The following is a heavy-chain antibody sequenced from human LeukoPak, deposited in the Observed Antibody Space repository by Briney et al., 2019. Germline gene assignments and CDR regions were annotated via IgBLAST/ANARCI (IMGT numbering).Heavy chain of an antibody. CDR2: ISGSGGST. CDR3: ATDWTKGYCTNGVCAPGAFDI. D-gene: IGHD2-8*01. J-gene: IGHJ3*02. V-gene: IGHV3-23*01. CDR1: GFTFSSYA. Sequence: GGSLRLSCAASGFTFSSYAMSWVRQAPGKGLEWVSAISGSGGSTYYADSVKGRFTISRDNSKNTLYLQMNSLRAEDTAVYYCATDWTKGYCTNGVCAPGAFDIWGQGTMVTVSS.